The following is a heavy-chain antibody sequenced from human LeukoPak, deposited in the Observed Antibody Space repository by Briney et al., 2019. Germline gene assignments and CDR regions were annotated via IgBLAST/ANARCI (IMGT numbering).Heavy chain of an antibody. CDR2: IYYSGST. Sequence: SETLCLTCTVSGGSISSYYWSWIRQPPGEGLEWIGYIYYSGSTNYNPSLKSRVTISVDTSKNQFSLKLSSVTAADTAVYYCARGFFRNWNHRVHAFDIWGQGTMVTVSS. CDR3: ARGFFRNWNHRVHAFDI. CDR1: GGSISSYY. J-gene: IGHJ3*02. D-gene: IGHD1-1*01. V-gene: IGHV4-59*01.